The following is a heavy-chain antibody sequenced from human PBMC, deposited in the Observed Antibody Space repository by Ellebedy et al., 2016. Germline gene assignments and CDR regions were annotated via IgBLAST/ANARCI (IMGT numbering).Heavy chain of an antibody. CDR3: GGSYYGIQSIDY. J-gene: IGHJ4*02. CDR2: INHSGST. CDR1: GGSFSGYY. Sequence: SETLSLTXAVYGGSFSGYYWSWIRQPPGKGLEWIGEINHSGSTNYNPSLKSRVTISVDTSKNQFSLKLSSVTAADTAVYYCGGSYYGIQSIDYWGQGTLVTVSS. V-gene: IGHV4-34*01. D-gene: IGHD1-26*01.